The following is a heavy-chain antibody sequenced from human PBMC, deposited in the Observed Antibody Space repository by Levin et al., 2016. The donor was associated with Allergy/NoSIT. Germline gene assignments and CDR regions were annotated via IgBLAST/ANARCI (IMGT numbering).Heavy chain of an antibody. CDR3: ARWGSNYVRGDAFDI. V-gene: IGHV4-59*08. CDR2: IYYSGST. Sequence: SETLSLTCTVSGGSISSYYWSWIRQPPGKGLEWIGYIYYSGSTNYNPSLKSRVTISVDTSKNQFSLKLSSVTAADTAVYYCARWGSNYVRGDAFDIWGQGTTVTVSS. J-gene: IGHJ3*02. CDR1: GGSISSYY. D-gene: IGHD3-10*02.